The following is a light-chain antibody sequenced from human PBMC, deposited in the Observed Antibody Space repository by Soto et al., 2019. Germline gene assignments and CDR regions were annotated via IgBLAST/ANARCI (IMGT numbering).Light chain of an antibody. CDR3: SSYTTSTTWL. Sequence: QSVLTQPRSVSGSPGQSVTLSCTGPSSDVGGSTYVSWYQHHPGRAPKLLVFDVNKRPSGVPDRFSGSKSGNTASLTISGLQAEDEADYFCSSYTTSTTWLFGGGTKVTVL. J-gene: IGLJ3*02. CDR2: DVN. CDR1: SSDVGGSTY. V-gene: IGLV2-11*01.